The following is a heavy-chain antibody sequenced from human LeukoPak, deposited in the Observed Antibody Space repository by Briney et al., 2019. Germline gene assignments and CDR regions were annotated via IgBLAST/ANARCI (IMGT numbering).Heavy chain of an antibody. CDR1: GFTFDDYA. CDR2: ISGSGGST. V-gene: IGHV3-23*01. D-gene: IGHD3-10*01. CDR3: ARVRRVRYGSGTYYTYFDY. J-gene: IGHJ4*02. Sequence: GGSLRLSCAASGFTFDDYAMHWVRQAPGKGLEWVSAISGSGGSTYYADSVKGRFTISRDNSKNTLYLQMNSLRAEDTAVYYCARVRRVRYGSGTYYTYFDYWGQGTLVTVSS.